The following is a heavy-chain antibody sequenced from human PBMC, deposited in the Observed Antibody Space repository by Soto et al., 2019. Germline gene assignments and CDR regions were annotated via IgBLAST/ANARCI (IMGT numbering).Heavy chain of an antibody. CDR2: IWYDGSNK. V-gene: IGHV3-33*01. D-gene: IGHD6-13*01. Sequence: QVQLVESGGGVVQPGRSLRLSCAASGFTFSSYGMHWVRQAPGKGLEWVAVIWYDGSNKYYADYVKGRFNISRDNSKNTLYLQMNSLGAEDTAVYYCARWGIAAGDYWGQGTLVTVSS. CDR3: ARWGIAAGDY. CDR1: GFTFSSYG. J-gene: IGHJ4*02.